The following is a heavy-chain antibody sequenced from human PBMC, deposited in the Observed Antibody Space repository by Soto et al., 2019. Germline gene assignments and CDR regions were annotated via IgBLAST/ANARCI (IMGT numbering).Heavy chain of an antibody. V-gene: IGHV3-53*01. CDR2: LYPNGRA. D-gene: IGHD3-10*01. J-gene: IGHJ4*02. CDR3: ARGLGREYQAKRNYFHIDY. CDR1: GFTVSSNY. Sequence: GGSLRLSCAASGFTVSSNYLTWVRQAPGEGLKWVSVLYPNGRAFYADSVKCRFTIYTDNSKNSVYLLMNTLTAEDTAIYYCARGLGREYQAKRNYFHIDYWGQGTLVSVSS.